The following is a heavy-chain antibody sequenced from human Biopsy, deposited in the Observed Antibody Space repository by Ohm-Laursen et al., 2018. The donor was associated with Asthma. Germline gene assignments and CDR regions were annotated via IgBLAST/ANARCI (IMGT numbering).Heavy chain of an antibody. D-gene: IGHD3-9*01. J-gene: IGHJ3*01. CDR1: GYNFISFA. CDR2: INAGNGNT. CDR3: ARTYYDFLTGQVKDVFGV. V-gene: IGHV1-3*01. Sequence: ASVKFSCKASGYNFISFAIHWVRQAPGQRLEWMGWINAGNGNTKFSQKFQGRVTITRDTSASTAYMDLSSLRSEDTAVYYCARTYYDFLTGQVKDVFGVWGQGTMVTVS.